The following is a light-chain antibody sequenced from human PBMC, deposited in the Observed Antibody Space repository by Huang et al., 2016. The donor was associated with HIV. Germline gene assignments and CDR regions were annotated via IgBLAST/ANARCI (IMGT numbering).Light chain of an antibody. CDR3: QQYNDWPLT. Sequence: EIVMTQSPATLSVTPGERVTLYCRASQSISSHLAWYQQKPRQAPRLIIYGVSTRATGIPSRFSGSVSGTDFTLTINSLQSEDFATYYCQQYNDWPLTFGQGTEVEIK. J-gene: IGKJ1*01. V-gene: IGKV3-15*01. CDR2: GVS. CDR1: QSISSH.